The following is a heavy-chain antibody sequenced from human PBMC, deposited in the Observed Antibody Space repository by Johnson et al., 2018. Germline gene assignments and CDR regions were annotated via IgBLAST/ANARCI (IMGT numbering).Heavy chain of an antibody. D-gene: IGHD1-26*01. CDR3: AGIKGATNGRFECAFHI. CDR2: ISYDGNNK. Sequence: VQLLESGGGVVQPGRSLRLSCAASGFTFSTFGMHWVRQAPGKGLEWVAVISYDGNNKYYGDSVKGRFTISRENAKTSLYLQMNSLRAGDTAVYYCAGIKGATNGRFECAFHIWGQGTKVTVSS. V-gene: IGHV3-30*03. CDR1: GFTFSTFG. J-gene: IGHJ3*02.